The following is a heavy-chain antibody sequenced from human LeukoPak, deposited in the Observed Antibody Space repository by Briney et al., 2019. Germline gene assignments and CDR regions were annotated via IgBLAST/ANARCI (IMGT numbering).Heavy chain of an antibody. CDR3: ARLVGVSPLDY. V-gene: IGHV3-53*01. Sequence: GGSLRLSCAASGFTVSSNYMSWVRQAPGKGLEWVSEIRDTPGDTHYADSVKGRFAISRDNSKNTLYLQMNSLRAEDTAVYYCARLVGVSPLDYWGQGTPVTVSS. CDR1: GFTVSSNY. J-gene: IGHJ4*02. D-gene: IGHD3-16*01. CDR2: IRDTPGDT.